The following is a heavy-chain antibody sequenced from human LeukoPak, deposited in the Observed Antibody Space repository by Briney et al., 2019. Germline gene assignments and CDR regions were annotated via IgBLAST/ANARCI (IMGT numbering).Heavy chain of an antibody. J-gene: IGHJ6*03. CDR2: IRYDGSNK. Sequence: GGSLRLSCAASGFTFSSYGMHWVRQAPGKGLEWVAFIRYDGSNKYYVGSVKGRFTISRDDSKNTLYLQMNSLRAEDTAVYYCARLSAYYYGSYFYYYMDVWGKGTTVTVSS. CDR3: ARLSAYYYGSYFYYYMDV. CDR1: GFTFSSYG. D-gene: IGHD3-10*01. V-gene: IGHV3-30*02.